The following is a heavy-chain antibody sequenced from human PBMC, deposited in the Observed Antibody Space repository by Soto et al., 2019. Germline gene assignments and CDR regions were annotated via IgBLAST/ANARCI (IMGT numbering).Heavy chain of an antibody. V-gene: IGHV5-51*01. Sequence: PGESLKISCQSSGYKFTNYWIGWGRQTPGKGLEWMGIIYPGDSDTRYSPSFQGHVTISVDKFSSTAFLQWGSLKASDTATYHCATQGCYIIGGSPDGFEICGQGTQVTVSS. CDR1: GYKFTNYW. CDR2: IYPGDSDT. D-gene: IGHD2-8*01. CDR3: ATQGCYIIGGSPDGFEI. J-gene: IGHJ3*02.